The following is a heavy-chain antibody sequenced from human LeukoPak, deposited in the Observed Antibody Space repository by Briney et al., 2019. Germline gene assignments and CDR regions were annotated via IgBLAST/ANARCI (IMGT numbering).Heavy chain of an antibody. V-gene: IGHV1-2*02. J-gene: IGHJ4*02. CDR2: INPNSGGT. CDR3: ARMTSDPSGSYDY. CDR1: GYSSTGYY. D-gene: IGHD1-26*01. Sequence: ASVKVSCKASGYSSTGYYMHWVRQAPGQGLEWMGWINPNSGGTNSAQKFQGRVTMTRDTSISTASMELTRLSSDDTAVYYCARMTSDPSGSYDYWGQGTLVTVSS.